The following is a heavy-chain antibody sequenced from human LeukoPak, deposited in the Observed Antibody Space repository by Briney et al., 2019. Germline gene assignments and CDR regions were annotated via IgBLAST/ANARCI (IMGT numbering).Heavy chain of an antibody. D-gene: IGHD2-21*02. CDR1: GYSFTGHY. Sequence: GASVKVSCKASGYSFTGHYMHWVRQAPGQGLEWMGWINPKSGGTNYAQKSQGRVTMTRDTSISTAYMELSRLRSDDTAVYYCASGWGKVVTDWGQGTLVTVSS. V-gene: IGHV1-2*02. CDR2: INPKSGGT. CDR3: ASGWGKVVTD. J-gene: IGHJ4*02.